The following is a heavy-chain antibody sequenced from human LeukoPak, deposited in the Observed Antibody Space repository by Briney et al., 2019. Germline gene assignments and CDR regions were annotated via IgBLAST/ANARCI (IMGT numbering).Heavy chain of an antibody. D-gene: IGHD5-18*01. Sequence: PGGSLRLSCAASGFTFGNAWMTWVRQAPGKGLEWVSSITGRGGSTYYADSVKGRFTVSRDNSKNALYLQMNSLRTEDTAVYYCAKDLDTAMIGKIDSWGQGTLVTVSS. CDR2: ITGRGGST. CDR1: GFTFGNAW. CDR3: AKDLDTAMIGKIDS. J-gene: IGHJ4*02. V-gene: IGHV3-23*01.